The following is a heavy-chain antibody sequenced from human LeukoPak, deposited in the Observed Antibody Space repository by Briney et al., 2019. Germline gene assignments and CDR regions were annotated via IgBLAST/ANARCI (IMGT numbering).Heavy chain of an antibody. J-gene: IGHJ4*02. D-gene: IGHD5-18*01. CDR1: GFTFSNYA. CDR2: ISGSGDNT. CDR3: EYRSGYSYGYTDY. Sequence: PGGSLRLSCAASGFTFSNYAMSWVRQAPGKGLEWVSAISGSGDNTYYADSVKGRFTVSRDNSKNTLYLQMNSLRAEDTAVYYCEYRSGYSYGYTDYWGQGTLVTVSS. V-gene: IGHV3-23*01.